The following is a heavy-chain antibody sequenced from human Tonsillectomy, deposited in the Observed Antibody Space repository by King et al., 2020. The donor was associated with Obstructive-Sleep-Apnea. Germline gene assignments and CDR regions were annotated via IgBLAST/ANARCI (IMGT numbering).Heavy chain of an antibody. V-gene: IGHV3-30*02. CDR2: IRHDGSDK. CDR3: AKDSEAYSSSWYKGYFDR. Sequence: VQLVESGGGVVQPGGSLRLSCAASGFTFSSSGMHWVRQAPGKGLEWVTFIRHDGSDKYYADSVKGRFTISGDDSRNTLYLQMNSLRGEDTAVYYCAKDSEAYSSSWYKGYFDRWGRGTLVTVSS. CDR1: GFTFSSSG. J-gene: IGHJ2*01. D-gene: IGHD6-13*01.